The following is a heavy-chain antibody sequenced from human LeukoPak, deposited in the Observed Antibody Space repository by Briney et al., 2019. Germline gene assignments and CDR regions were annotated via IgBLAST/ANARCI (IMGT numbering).Heavy chain of an antibody. J-gene: IGHJ4*02. V-gene: IGHV4-61*02. CDR3: ARHAHNPTFDF. CDR1: GGSISSGSYY. CDR2: IYTSGSI. D-gene: IGHD1-14*01. Sequence: SETLSLTCTVSGGSISSGSYYWSWIRQPAGKGLEWIGRIYTSGSINYNPSLKSRVTISVDTSKNQFSLRLSSVTAADTAVYYCARHAHNPTFDFWGQGALVTVSS.